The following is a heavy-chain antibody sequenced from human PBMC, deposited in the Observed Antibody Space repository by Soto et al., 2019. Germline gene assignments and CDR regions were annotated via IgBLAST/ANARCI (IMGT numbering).Heavy chain of an antibody. J-gene: IGHJ4*02. Sequence: EVQLLESGGGFAHQRGSLRLSCATSGFSFSSYAMTWLRQAPGQGLEWVSTITPTGGSTYCADSVTGRFTISSDDSKNSLNRYMDTLTAEDTATYSSAKDLLQRMSGSGPFSFRGQGILGSFS. CDR2: ITPTGGST. CDR1: GFSFSSYA. V-gene: IGHV3-23*01. D-gene: IGHD1-26*01. CDR3: AKDLLQRMSGSGPFSF.